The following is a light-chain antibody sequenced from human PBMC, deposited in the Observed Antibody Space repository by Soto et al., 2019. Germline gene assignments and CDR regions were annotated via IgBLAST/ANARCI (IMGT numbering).Light chain of an antibody. V-gene: IGKV3-20*01. J-gene: IGKJ2*01. CDR1: QSISSTY. Sequence: EIVLTQSPGTLSLSPGERATLSCRARQSISSTYLAWYQQKPCQAPRLLIYCASSRATGIPDRFSGSGSGTDFTLTISRLEPEDFAVYYCQQYGGSPPYTFGQGTKLEIK. CDR3: QQYGGSPPYT. CDR2: CAS.